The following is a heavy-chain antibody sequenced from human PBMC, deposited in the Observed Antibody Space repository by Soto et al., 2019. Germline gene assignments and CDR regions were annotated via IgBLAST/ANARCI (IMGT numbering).Heavy chain of an antibody. CDR2: IYWDDDK. CDR1: GFSLSTNGMG. Sequence: QITVKESGLTLVKPTQTLTLTCTFSGFSLSTNGMGVGWIRQSPGKALEWLALIYWDDDKRYSPSLRSRLTITQDTSNTQVDLTMPNMDPVDTATYSCARLTRGVYDLDRLWEKFDYWGQGTLVTVSS. D-gene: IGHD5-12*01. CDR3: ARLTRGVYDLDRLWEKFDY. J-gene: IGHJ4*02. V-gene: IGHV2-5*02.